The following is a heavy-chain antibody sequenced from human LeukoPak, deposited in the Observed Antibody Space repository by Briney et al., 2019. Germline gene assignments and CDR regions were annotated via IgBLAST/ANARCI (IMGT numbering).Heavy chain of an antibody. CDR2: IYPGDTNT. CDR1: GYSFASYW. CDR3: ARLSRDGYKTRDY. V-gene: IGHV5-51*01. D-gene: IGHD5-24*01. Sequence: GESLNISCKGSGYSFASYWLGWVRQMPGKGLEWRGIIYPGDTNTRYSPSFQGQVTISADKSISTAYLQWSSLKASDTAMYYCARLSRDGYKTRDYWGQGTLVTVSS. J-gene: IGHJ4*02.